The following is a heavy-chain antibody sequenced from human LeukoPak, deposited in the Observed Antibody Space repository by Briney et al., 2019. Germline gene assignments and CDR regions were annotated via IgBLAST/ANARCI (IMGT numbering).Heavy chain of an antibody. J-gene: IGHJ3*01. CDR1: GFTFDDYA. Sequence: GRSLRLSCAASGFTFDDYAMHWVRQAPGKGLEWVSGISWNSGSIGYADSVKGRFTISRDNAKNSLYLQMNRLRVEDTAVYYCAKSRAPTAAPDAFDFWGQGTMVTVSS. D-gene: IGHD1-14*01. V-gene: IGHV3-9*01. CDR3: AKSRAPTAAPDAFDF. CDR2: ISWNSGSI.